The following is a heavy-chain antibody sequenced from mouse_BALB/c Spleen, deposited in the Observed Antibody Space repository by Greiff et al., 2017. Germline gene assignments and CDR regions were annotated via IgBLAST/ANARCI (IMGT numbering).Heavy chain of an antibody. CDR3: ARSAGWLRDYAMDY. D-gene: IGHD2-2*01. J-gene: IGHJ4*01. Sequence: QVQLQQSGPELVKPGASVRISCKASGYTFTSYYIHWVKQRPGQGLEWIGWIYPGNVNTKYNEKFKGKATLTADKSSSTAYMQLSSLTSDDSAVYFCARSAGWLRDYAMDYWGQGTSVTVSS. V-gene: IGHV1S56*01. CDR2: IYPGNVNT. CDR1: GYTFTSYY.